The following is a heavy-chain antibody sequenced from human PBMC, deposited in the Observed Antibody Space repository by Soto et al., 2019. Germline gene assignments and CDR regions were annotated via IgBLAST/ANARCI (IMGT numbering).Heavy chain of an antibody. Sequence: QVQLQESGPGLVKPSQTLSLTCTVSGGSISSGGYYWSWIRQHPGKGLEWIGYIYYSGSPYYNPSLKSRVSRSADTSKNQFSVKLSSVTAADTAVYYCAREDRRGGSWCLNYDYGGQGTLDTVSS. CDR2: IYYSGSP. J-gene: IGHJ4*02. CDR3: AREDRRGGSWCLNYDY. CDR1: GGSISSGGYY. D-gene: IGHD2-15*01. V-gene: IGHV4-31*03.